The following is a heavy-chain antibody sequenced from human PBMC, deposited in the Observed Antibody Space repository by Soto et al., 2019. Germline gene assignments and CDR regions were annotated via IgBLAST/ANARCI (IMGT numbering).Heavy chain of an antibody. V-gene: IGHV3-30*18. D-gene: IGHD6-13*01. CDR3: AKDGAAAGTTDY. CDR2: ISYDGSNK. J-gene: IGHJ4*02. CDR1: GFTFSSYG. Sequence: QVQVVESGGGVVQPGRSLRLSCAASGFTFSSYGMHWVRQAPGKGLEWVAVISYDGSNKYYADSVKGRFTISRDNSKNTLYLQMNSLRAEDTTVYYCAKDGAAAGTTDYWGQGTLAPVSS.